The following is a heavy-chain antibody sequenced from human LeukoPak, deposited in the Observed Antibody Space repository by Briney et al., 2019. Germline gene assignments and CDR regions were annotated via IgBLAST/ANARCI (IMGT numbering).Heavy chain of an antibody. CDR1: GGTFSSYA. CDR3: ARRDPHTMKFDP. CDR2: IIPIFGIA. J-gene: IGHJ5*02. V-gene: IGHV1-69*04. Sequence: SVEVSCKASGGTFSSYAISWVRQAPGQGLEWMGRIIPIFGIANYAQKFQGRVMITADKSTSTAYMELSSLRSEDTAVYYCARRDPHTMKFDPWGQGTLVTVSS. D-gene: IGHD3-22*01.